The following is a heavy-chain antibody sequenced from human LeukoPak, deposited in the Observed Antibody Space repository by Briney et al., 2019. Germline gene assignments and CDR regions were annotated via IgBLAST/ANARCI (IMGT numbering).Heavy chain of an antibody. CDR2: ISYDGSNK. V-gene: IGHV3-30-3*01. CDR1: GFTFSSYA. Sequence: GGSLRLSCAASGFTFSSYAMHWVRQAPGKGLEWVAVISYDGSNKYYADSVKGRFTISRDNSKNTLYLQMNSLRAEDTAVYYCARGDYSNLYYYYGMDVWDQGTTVTVSS. J-gene: IGHJ6*02. D-gene: IGHD4-11*01. CDR3: ARGDYSNLYYYYGMDV.